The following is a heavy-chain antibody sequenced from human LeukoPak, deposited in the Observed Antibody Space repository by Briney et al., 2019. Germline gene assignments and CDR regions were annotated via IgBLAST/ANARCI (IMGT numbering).Heavy chain of an antibody. CDR1: GFTFSSYA. CDR2: ISYDGSNK. V-gene: IGHV3-30-3*01. J-gene: IGHJ4*02. D-gene: IGHD6-6*01. Sequence: GGSLRLSCAASGFTFSSYAMHWVRQAPGKGLEWVAVISYDGSNKYYADSVKGRFTISRDNAKNSLYLQMNSLRAEDTAVYYCARDLIAAPLVFDYWGQGTLVTVSS. CDR3: ARDLIAAPLVFDY.